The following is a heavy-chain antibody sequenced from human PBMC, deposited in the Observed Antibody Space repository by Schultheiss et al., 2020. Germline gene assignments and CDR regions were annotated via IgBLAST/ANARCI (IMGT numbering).Heavy chain of an antibody. J-gene: IGHJ4*02. CDR1: GFTFSSYA. CDR2: IYSGGST. D-gene: IGHD4-23*01. CDR3: ARENGDNGGGSIDY. V-gene: IGHV3-53*01. Sequence: WGSLRLACAASGFTFSSYAMHWVRQAPGKGLEWVSVIYSGGSTYYADSATGRFTISRDTSKNTQYLQMIRLSAEDTAEYYWARENGDNGGGSIDYWGEGTLVTVAS.